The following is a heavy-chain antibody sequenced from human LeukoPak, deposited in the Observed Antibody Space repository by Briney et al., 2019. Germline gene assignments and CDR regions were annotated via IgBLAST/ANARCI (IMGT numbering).Heavy chain of an antibody. Sequence: GGSLRLSCAASGFTVSSNYMSWVRQAPGKGLEWVSLLYSSGSTYYADSVKGRFTISRDSSKNTLYLQMNSLRAEDTAVYYCAGRDKGYYYGMDVWGQGTTVTVSS. J-gene: IGHJ6*02. D-gene: IGHD5-24*01. CDR3: AGRDKGYYYGMDV. V-gene: IGHV3-66*01. CDR2: LYSSGST. CDR1: GFTVSSNY.